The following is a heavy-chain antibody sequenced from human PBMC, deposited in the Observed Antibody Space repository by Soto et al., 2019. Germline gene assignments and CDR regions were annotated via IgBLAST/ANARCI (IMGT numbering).Heavy chain of an antibody. CDR2: ISSSGSAI. V-gene: IGHV3-11*01. J-gene: IGHJ6*03. CDR1: GFTFSDYY. D-gene: IGHD3-10*02. Sequence: GGSLRLSCAASGFTFSDYYMSWIRQAPGKGLEWVSYISSSGSAIYYADSVKGRFTISRDNAKNSLYLQMNSLRAEDTAVYYCARDVPQKRSYMDVWGKGTTVTVSS. CDR3: ARDVPQKRSYMDV.